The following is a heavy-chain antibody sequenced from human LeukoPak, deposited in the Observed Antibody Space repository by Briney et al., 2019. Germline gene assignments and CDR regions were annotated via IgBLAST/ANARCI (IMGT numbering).Heavy chain of an antibody. CDR2: IYYSGST. J-gene: IGHJ3*02. Sequence: PSESLSLACTVSSGSISSSSYYWGWLRQPPGKGLEWIGSIYYSGSTYYNPSLKSRVTISVDTSKTQFSLKLSSVTAADTAVYYCASGLYAAAGIDAVDIWGQGKMVTVSS. CDR3: ASGLYAAAGIDAVDI. CDR1: SGSISSSSYY. V-gene: IGHV4-39*01. D-gene: IGHD6-13*01.